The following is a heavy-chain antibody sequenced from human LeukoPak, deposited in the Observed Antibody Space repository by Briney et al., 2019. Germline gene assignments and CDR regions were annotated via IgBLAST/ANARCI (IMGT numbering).Heavy chain of an antibody. CDR3: ESLLRSVSFSDV. V-gene: IGHV4-38-2*02. Sequence: TPSETLSLTCSVYGYSITSGHDWGGTGQRPGEGVEWIGYMRQRRNNNYNPSLKNRVPVSVDTSKHHFSLKLDSVTAADAAVFYCESLLRSVSFSDVWGRGSLVTAPS. D-gene: IGHD5/OR15-5a*01. CDR1: GYSITSGHD. J-gene: IGHJ4*02. CDR2: MRQRRNN.